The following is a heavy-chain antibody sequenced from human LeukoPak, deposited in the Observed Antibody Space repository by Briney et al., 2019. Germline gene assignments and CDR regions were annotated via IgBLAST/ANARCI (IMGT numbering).Heavy chain of an antibody. D-gene: IGHD2-8*01. V-gene: IGHV3-23*01. J-gene: IGHJ4*02. Sequence: GGSLRLSCAASGFTFSSFPMTWGRRAPGKGLEWVSTITGSGGSTYYAESVKGRFTISRDNSKNTLYLQMNSLRGEDTALYFCAKDLAGCSDSWGQGTLVTVSS. CDR2: ITGSGGST. CDR1: GFTFSSFP. CDR3: AKDLAGCSDS.